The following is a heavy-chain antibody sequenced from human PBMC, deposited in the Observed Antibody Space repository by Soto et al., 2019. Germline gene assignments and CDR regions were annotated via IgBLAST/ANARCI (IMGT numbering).Heavy chain of an antibody. CDR2: IYSGGST. V-gene: IGHV3-66*01. J-gene: IGHJ5*02. Sequence: PGGSLRLSCAASGFTVSSNYMSWVRQAPGKGLEWVSVIYSGGSTYYADSVKGRFTISRDNSKNTLYLQMNSLRADDTAVYYCAKGSGYSYGYTLWFDPWGQGTLVTVSS. CDR1: GFTVSSNY. CDR3: AKGSGYSYGYTLWFDP. D-gene: IGHD5-18*01.